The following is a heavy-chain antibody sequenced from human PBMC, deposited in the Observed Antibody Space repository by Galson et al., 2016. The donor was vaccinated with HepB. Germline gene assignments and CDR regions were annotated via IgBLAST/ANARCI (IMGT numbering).Heavy chain of an antibody. D-gene: IGHD1-26*01. CDR2: ISSSGTYT. Sequence: SLRLSCAGFSDSYMSWICQAPGKGLEWVSFISSSGTYTKYADSVKGRCTISRDNAKNSLYLQMNSLRVEDTAVYYCARGSQPPQWQLGGYFDYWGQGTLVTVSS. CDR1: SDSY. V-gene: IGHV3-11*06. CDR3: ARGSQPPQWQLGGYFDY. J-gene: IGHJ4*02.